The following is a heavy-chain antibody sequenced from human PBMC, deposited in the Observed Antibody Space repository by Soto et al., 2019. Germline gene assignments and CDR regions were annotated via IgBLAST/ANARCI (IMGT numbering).Heavy chain of an antibody. D-gene: IGHD3-10*01. CDR3: AKVRATSDYYYYYGMDV. J-gene: IGHJ6*02. V-gene: IGHV1-69*13. CDR1: GGTFSSYA. CDR2: IIPIFGTA. Sequence: GASVKVSCKASGGTFSSYAISWVRQAPGQGLEWMGGIIPIFGTANYAQKFQGRVTITADESTSTAYIELSSLRSEDTAVYYCAKVRATSDYYYYYGMDVWGQGTTVTLSS.